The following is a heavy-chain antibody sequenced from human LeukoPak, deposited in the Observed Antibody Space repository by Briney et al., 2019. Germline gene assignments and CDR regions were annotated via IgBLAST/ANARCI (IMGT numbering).Heavy chain of an antibody. CDR2: INPNSGGT. D-gene: IGHD3-16*01. J-gene: IGHJ2*01. V-gene: IGHV1-2*02. Sequence: ASVKVSYKASGYTFTGYYMHCVRQAPGQGLEWMGWINPNSGGTNYAQKFQGRVTMTRDTSISTAYMELSRLRSDDTAEYYCVRDPQIMRTDSYFDIWGRGTLVTVSS. CDR3: VRDPQIMRTDSYFDI. CDR1: GYTFTGYY.